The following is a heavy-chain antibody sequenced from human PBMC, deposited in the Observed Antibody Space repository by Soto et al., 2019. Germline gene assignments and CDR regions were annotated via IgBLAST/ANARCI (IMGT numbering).Heavy chain of an antibody. V-gene: IGHV1-2*02. CDR2: INPNSGGT. D-gene: IGHD3-10*01. Sequence: ASVKVSCKASGYTFTGYYMHWVRQAPGQGLEWMGWINPNSGGTNYAQKFQGRVTMTRDTSISTAYMELSRLRSDDTAVYYCARRITMVRGPYYYYGMDVWGQGTTVTVSS. CDR1: GYTFTGYY. CDR3: ARRITMVRGPYYYYGMDV. J-gene: IGHJ6*02.